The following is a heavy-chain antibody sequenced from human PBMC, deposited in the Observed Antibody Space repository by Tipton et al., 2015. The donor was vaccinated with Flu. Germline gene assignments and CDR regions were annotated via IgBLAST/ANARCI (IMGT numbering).Heavy chain of an antibody. Sequence: TLSLTCAVSGYSISSGYYWGWIRQPPGKGLEWIGSIYHSGSTYYNPSLKSRVTISVDTSKNQFSLKLSSVTTADTAVYYCARDAAGNYDFWSGYPQNWFDPWGQGTLVTVSS. V-gene: IGHV4-38-2*02. CDR1: GYSISSGYY. D-gene: IGHD3-3*01. J-gene: IGHJ5*02. CDR3: ARDAAGNYDFWSGYPQNWFDP. CDR2: IYHSGST.